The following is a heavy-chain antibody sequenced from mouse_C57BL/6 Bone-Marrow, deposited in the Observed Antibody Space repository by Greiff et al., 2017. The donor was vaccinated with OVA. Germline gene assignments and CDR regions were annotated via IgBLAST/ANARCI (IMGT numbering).Heavy chain of an antibody. CDR3: ARLGLRYFDV. D-gene: IGHD4-1*01. CDR2: INPSSGYT. V-gene: IGHV1-7*01. J-gene: IGHJ1*03. CDR1: GYTFTSYW. Sequence: QVQLQQSGAELARPGASVKLSCKASGYTFTSYWMHWVKQRPEQGLEWIGYINPSSGYTKYNQKFKDKATLTADKSSSTVYMQLSSLTYEDSAVYYCARLGLRYFDVWGTGTTVTVSS.